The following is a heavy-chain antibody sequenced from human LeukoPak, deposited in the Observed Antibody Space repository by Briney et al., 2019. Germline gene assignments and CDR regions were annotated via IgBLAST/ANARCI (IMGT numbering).Heavy chain of an antibody. V-gene: IGHV1-8*01. J-gene: IGHJ1*01. CDR1: GYTFTSYD. CDR2: MNPNSGST. Sequence: ASVKVSCKASGYTFTSYDINWVRQATGQGLEWMGWMNPNSGSTNYAQKFQGRVTMTRDTSISTAYMELRSLRSDDTAVYYCASRGSTGYSSSKRRFPTGPDKYFQHWGQGTLVTVSS. D-gene: IGHD6-13*01. CDR3: ASRGSTGYSSSKRRFPTGPDKYFQH.